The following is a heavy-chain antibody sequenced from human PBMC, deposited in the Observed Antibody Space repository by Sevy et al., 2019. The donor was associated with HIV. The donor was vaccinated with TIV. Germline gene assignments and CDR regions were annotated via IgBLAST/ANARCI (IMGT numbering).Heavy chain of an antibody. D-gene: IGHD1-26*01. CDR2: ISSLSSFT. Sequence: GGSLRLSCAASGFTFSNYYMSWIRQAPGKGLEWVSYISSLSSFTNFVASVKGRFTISRDNAKNSLYLQMKSLRAEDTAVYYCAGGSGRYNDAFDIWGQGTMVTVSS. J-gene: IGHJ3*02. V-gene: IGHV3-11*06. CDR1: GFTFSNYY. CDR3: AGGSGRYNDAFDI.